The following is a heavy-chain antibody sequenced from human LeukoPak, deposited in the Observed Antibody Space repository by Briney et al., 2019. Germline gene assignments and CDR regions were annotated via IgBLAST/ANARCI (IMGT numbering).Heavy chain of an antibody. CDR2: INWNGGST. V-gene: IGHV3-20*04. CDR3: ARATYDRSGYYPEGAFDI. D-gene: IGHD3-22*01. J-gene: IGHJ3*02. Sequence: GGSLRLSCAASGFTFDDYGMSWVRQAPGKGLEWVSGINWNGGSTGYADSVKGRFTISRDNAKNSLYLQMNSLRAEDTALYYCARATYDRSGYYPEGAFDIWGQGTMVTVSS. CDR1: GFTFDDYG.